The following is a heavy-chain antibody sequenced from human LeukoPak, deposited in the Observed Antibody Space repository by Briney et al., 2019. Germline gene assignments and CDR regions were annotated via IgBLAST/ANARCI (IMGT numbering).Heavy chain of an antibody. CDR1: GGTFSSYA. J-gene: IGHJ6*03. V-gene: IGHV1-69*05. D-gene: IGHD6-13*01. Sequence: GASVKVSCKASGGTFSSYAISWVRQAPGQGLGWMGGIIPIFGTANYAQKFQGRVTITTDESTSTAYMELSSLRSEDTAVYYCARDRGPVTAAPLEYYMDVWGKGTTVTVSS. CDR3: ARDRGPVTAAPLEYYMDV. CDR2: IIPIFGTA.